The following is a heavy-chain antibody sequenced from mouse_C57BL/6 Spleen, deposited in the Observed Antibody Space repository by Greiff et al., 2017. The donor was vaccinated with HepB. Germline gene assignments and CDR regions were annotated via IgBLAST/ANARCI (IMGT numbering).Heavy chain of an antibody. Sequence: EVKLQESGGGLVQPGGSLSLSCAASGFTFTDYYMSWVRQPPGKALEWLGFIRNKANGYTTEYSASVKGRFTISRDNSQSILYLQMNALRAEDSATYYCARYEGYYYGYWGQGTTLTVSS. CDR3: ARYEGYYYGY. D-gene: IGHD1-1*01. CDR2: IRNKANGYTT. V-gene: IGHV7-3*01. CDR1: GFTFTDYY. J-gene: IGHJ2*01.